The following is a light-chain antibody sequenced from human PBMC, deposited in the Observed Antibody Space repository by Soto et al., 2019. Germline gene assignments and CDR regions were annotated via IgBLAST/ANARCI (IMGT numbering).Light chain of an antibody. CDR3: QQSYSTPWA. J-gene: IGKJ1*01. CDR1: QSISSY. V-gene: IGKV1-39*01. CDR2: AAS. Sequence: DIQMTQSPSSLSASVGDGVTGTCGASQSISSYLNWYQQKPGKAPKLLIYAASSLQSGVPSRFSGSGSGTDFTLTISSLQPEDFATYYCQQSYSTPWAFGQGTKVDI.